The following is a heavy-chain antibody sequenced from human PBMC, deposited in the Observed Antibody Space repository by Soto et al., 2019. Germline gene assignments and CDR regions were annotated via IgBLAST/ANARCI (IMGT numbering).Heavy chain of an antibody. D-gene: IGHD3-10*01. Sequence: ETLSLTCDVYGGSFSGYIWTWIRQTPGKGLQWIGQINHSGSANYNPSLKGRVTMSVDTSKNHFYLTLTSATAADTAVYFCARGGSEGGLDVWGQGTTVTVSS. V-gene: IGHV4-34*10. CDR2: INHSGSA. CDR3: ARGGSEGGLDV. CDR1: GGSFSGYI. J-gene: IGHJ6*02.